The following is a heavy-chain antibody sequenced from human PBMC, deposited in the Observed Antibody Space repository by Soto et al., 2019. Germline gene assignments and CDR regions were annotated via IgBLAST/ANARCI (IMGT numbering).Heavy chain of an antibody. CDR2: IYHSGST. CDR3: ASITMVTGVNNYYYYGMDV. Sequence: TLSLTCAVSGGSVSSGGYSWSWIRQPPGKGLEWIGYIYHSGSTYYNPSLKSRVTISVDRSKNQFSLKLSSVTAADTAVYYCASITMVTGVNNYYYYGMDVWGQGTTVTVSS. J-gene: IGHJ6*02. V-gene: IGHV4-30-2*01. CDR1: GGSVSSGGYS. D-gene: IGHD3-10*01.